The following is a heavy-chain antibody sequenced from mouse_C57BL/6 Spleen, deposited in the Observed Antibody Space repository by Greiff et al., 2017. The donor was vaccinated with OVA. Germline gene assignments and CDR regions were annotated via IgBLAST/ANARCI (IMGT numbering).Heavy chain of an antibody. D-gene: IGHD1-1*01. CDR3: AGIGITTVVDYFDY. CDR1: GYAFTSSW. J-gene: IGHJ2*01. CDR2: IYPGDGDT. Sequence: VQLQQSGPELVKPGASVKISCKASGYAFTSSWMNWVKQRPGKGLEWIGRIYPGDGDTNYNGKFKGKATLTADKSSSTAYMQLSSLTSEDSAVYFCAGIGITTVVDYFDYWGQGTTLTVSS. V-gene: IGHV1-82*01.